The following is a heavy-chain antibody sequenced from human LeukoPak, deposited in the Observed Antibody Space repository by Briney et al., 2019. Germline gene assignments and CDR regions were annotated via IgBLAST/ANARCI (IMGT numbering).Heavy chain of an antibody. CDR2: VSHNGPDK. V-gene: IGHV3-30-3*01. Sequence: PGGSLRLSCAASGFTFSSYTMHWVSQAPGKGLEWVAVVSHNGPDKYYADSVKGRFTISRDNSKNTLYLQMSSLRADDTAVYYCARDDYWGQGTLVTVSS. CDR1: GFTFSSYT. CDR3: ARDDY. J-gene: IGHJ4*02.